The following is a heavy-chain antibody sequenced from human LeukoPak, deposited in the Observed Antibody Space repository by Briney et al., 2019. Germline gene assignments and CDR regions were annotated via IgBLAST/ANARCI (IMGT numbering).Heavy chain of an antibody. CDR3: ARGGFDSRWACDI. V-gene: IGHV7-4-1*02. D-gene: IGHD3-9*01. CDR1: GYTFTRYA. Sequence: ASVKASCKASGYTFTRYAINWVRQAPGQGLEWMGWINTNTRNPTYAQGFTGRVVFSLDTSVSTAYLQISSLKAEDTAVYYCARGGFDSRWACDIWGQGTMVTVSS. J-gene: IGHJ3*02. CDR2: INTNTRNP.